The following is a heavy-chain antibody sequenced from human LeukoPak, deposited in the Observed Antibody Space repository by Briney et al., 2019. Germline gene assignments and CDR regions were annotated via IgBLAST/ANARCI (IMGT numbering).Heavy chain of an antibody. V-gene: IGHV1-18*01. CDR1: GYTFTSYS. D-gene: IGHD1-26*01. J-gene: IGHJ4*02. Sequence: ASVKVFRKASGYTFTSYSINWVRQAPGQGLEWMGWISSYNGNTKYAQQLQGRVNMTTDSSTSTAYMVLRRLSSDDTAVYYCARGLGGSGSYFLTFDYWGQGTLVTVSS. CDR3: ARGLGGSGSYFLTFDY. CDR2: ISSYNGNT.